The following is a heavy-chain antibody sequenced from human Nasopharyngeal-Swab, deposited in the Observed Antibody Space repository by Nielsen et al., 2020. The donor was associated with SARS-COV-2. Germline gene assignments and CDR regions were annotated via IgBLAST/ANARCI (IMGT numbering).Heavy chain of an antibody. Sequence: GGSLRLSCAASGFTFSSYWMHWVRQAPGKGLVWVSRINSDGSSTSYVDSVKGRFTISRDNAKNSLYLQMNSLRAEDTAVYYCARVFGWELLRDGFDYWGQGTLVTVSS. CDR1: GFTFSSYW. V-gene: IGHV3-74*01. CDR3: ARVFGWELLRDGFDY. CDR2: INSDGSST. D-gene: IGHD1-26*01. J-gene: IGHJ4*02.